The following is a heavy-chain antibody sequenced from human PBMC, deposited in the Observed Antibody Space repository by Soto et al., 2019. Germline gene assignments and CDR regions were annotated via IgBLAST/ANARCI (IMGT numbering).Heavy chain of an antibody. CDR3: ARPSSGSFRYYFDY. CDR1: GYTFTSYG. D-gene: IGHD1-26*01. V-gene: IGHV1-18*04. CDR2: ISAYNGNT. Sequence: ASVKVSCKASGYTFTSYGISWVRQAPGQGLEWMGWISAYNGNTNYAQKLQGRVTMTRDTSISTAYMELSRLRSDDTAVYYCARPSSGSFRYYFDYWGQGTLVTVSS. J-gene: IGHJ4*02.